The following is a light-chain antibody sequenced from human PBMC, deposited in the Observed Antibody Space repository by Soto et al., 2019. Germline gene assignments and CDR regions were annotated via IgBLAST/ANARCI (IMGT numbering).Light chain of an antibody. CDR2: IVS. V-gene: IGKV1-39*01. CDR1: QSINDY. CDR3: QESFSTLWT. Sequence: DIQLTQSPSSLSASVGDTVTITCRASQSINDYLNWYQQKPGKAPKVLISIVSVVQSGVPSRFSGSGSGTDFTHTISSLQPEDFATYCCQESFSTLWTFGQGTKVEMK. J-gene: IGKJ1*01.